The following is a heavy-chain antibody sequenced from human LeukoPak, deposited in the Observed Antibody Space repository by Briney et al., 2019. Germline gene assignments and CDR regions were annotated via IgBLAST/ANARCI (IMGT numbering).Heavy chain of an antibody. CDR2: TVGSRPDT. CDR1: GFTFTNYA. Sequence: PGGSLRLSCAASGFTFTNYAMSWVRRTPGKGLEWVSATVGSRPDTYHADSVKGRFTISRDNSKNTLYLEMNSLRAEDTAFYYCAKKSTAMQYNWFDPWGQGTLVTVSS. J-gene: IGHJ5*02. CDR3: AKKSTAMQYNWFDP. V-gene: IGHV3-23*01. D-gene: IGHD2-2*01.